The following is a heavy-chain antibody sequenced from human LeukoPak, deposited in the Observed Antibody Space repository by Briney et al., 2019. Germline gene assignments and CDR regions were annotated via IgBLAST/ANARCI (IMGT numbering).Heavy chain of an antibody. CDR1: GGSISSYY. Sequence: PSETLSLTCTFSGGSISSYYWSWIRQPPGKGLEWIGYIYNSGSTKYNPSLKSRVTISEDTSKNQFSLKLKSVTAADTAVYYCARGGGGIAFGHWGQGALVTVSS. CDR3: ARGGGGIAFGH. CDR2: IYNSGST. J-gene: IGHJ4*02. D-gene: IGHD4-23*01. V-gene: IGHV4-59*01.